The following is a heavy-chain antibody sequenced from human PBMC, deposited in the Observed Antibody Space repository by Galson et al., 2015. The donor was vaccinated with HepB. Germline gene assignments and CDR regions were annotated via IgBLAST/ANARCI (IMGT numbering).Heavy chain of an antibody. V-gene: IGHV1-8*01. J-gene: IGHJ4*02. Sequence: SVKVSCKASGYTFTSYDINWVRQATGQGLEWMGWMNPNSGNTGYAQKFQGRVTMTRNTSISTAYMELSSLRSEDTAVYYCARGSGLRLGDDFDYWGQGTLVTVSS. CDR1: GYTFTSYD. CDR2: MNPNSGNT. CDR3: ARGSGLRLGDDFDY. D-gene: IGHD3-16*01.